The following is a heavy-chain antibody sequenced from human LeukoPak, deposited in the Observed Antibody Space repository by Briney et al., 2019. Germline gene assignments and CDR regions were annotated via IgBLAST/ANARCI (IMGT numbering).Heavy chain of an antibody. D-gene: IGHD3-22*01. V-gene: IGHV3-30*18. CDR3: AKDIYYDSSGYYYGEIDY. CDR2: ISYDGSNK. CDR1: GFTFSSYG. Sequence: GRSLRLSCAASGFTFSSYGMHWVRQAPGKGLEWVAVISYDGSNKYYADSVKGRFTISRDNSKNTLYLQMNSLRAEDTAVYYCAKDIYYDSSGYYYGEIDYWGQGTLVTVSS. J-gene: IGHJ4*02.